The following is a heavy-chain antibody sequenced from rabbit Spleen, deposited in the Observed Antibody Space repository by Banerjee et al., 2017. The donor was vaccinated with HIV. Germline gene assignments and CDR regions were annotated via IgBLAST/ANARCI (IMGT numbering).Heavy chain of an antibody. CDR1: GFDFSSSYY. Sequence: QEHLEESGGGLVQPGGSLKLSCKASGFDFSSSYYMYWVRQAPGKGLEWIGCIYSSNGITWYASWAKGRFTISKTSSTTVTLQMTSLTAADTATYFCARDSDASRRKYYFDLWGQGTLVTVS. CDR3: ARDSDASRRKYYFDL. J-gene: IGHJ4*01. V-gene: IGHV1S45*01. CDR2: IYSSNGIT. D-gene: IGHD4-2*01.